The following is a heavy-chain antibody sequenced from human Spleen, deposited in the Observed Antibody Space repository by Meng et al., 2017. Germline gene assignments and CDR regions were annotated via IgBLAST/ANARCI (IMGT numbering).Heavy chain of an antibody. CDR2: ISTYNGNT. V-gene: IGHV1-18*01. CDR1: GYTFINFG. J-gene: IGHJ5*02. Sequence: QVQLVQSGAEVEKPGASVTVSCKASGYTFINFGINWIRQAPGQGLEGMGWISTYNGNTNYAQKFQDRVTMTTDRSTSTAYMELRSLKSDDTAVYYCARGSVGCDFDPWGQGTLVTVSS. CDR3: ARGSVGCDFDP. D-gene: IGHD2-2*01.